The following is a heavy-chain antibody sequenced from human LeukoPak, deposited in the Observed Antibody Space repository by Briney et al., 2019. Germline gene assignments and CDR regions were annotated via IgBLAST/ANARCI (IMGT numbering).Heavy chain of an antibody. V-gene: IGHV1-46*01. CDR2: INPTGGST. J-gene: IGHJ4*02. CDR3: ARDRVIVGGTATYNFDH. D-gene: IGHD3/OR15-3a*01. Sequence: GASVKVSCKASGYTFTPYFIHWVRQAPGQGLEWMGIINPTGGSTTYAQKFQGRVTVTRDMSTSTVYMEVSSLTSEDTAVYYCARDRVIVGGTATYNFDHWGQGTLVTVSS. CDR1: GYTFTPYF.